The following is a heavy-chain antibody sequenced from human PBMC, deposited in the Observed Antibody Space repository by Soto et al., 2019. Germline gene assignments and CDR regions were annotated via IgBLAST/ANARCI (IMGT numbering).Heavy chain of an antibody. J-gene: IGHJ5*02. CDR2: IDYSGST. D-gene: IGHD2-2*01. CDR3: ARESCTSASCPWGWFDP. CDR1: GGSISSGDYY. Sequence: QVQLQESGPGLVKPSQTLSLTCTVSGGSISSGDYYWCWIRQPPGKGLEWIGNIDYSGSTYYTASLKSRVTISVDRSKNQFSLKLSSVTATDTAIYYCARESCTSASCPWGWFDPWGQGTLVTVSS. V-gene: IGHV4-30-4*01.